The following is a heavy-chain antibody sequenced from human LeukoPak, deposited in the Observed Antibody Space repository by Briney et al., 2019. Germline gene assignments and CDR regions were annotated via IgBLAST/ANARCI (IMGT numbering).Heavy chain of an antibody. J-gene: IGHJ4*02. V-gene: IGHV1-69*06. CDR3: ARVGDFGAGSAMVLTN. D-gene: IGHD4-17*01. Sequence: SVKVSCKASGNTFSSYIITWVRQAPGQGLEWMGGIVPIFGTANYAQKFQGRVTITADKSSTTAYLELTRLSSDDAAVYYCARVGDFGAGSAMVLTNWGQGTLVTVSS. CDR1: GNTFSSYI. CDR2: IVPIFGTA.